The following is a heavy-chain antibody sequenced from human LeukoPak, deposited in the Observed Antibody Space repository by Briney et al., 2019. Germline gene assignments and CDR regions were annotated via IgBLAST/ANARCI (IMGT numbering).Heavy chain of an antibody. J-gene: IGHJ4*02. CDR3: ATARLLYGSGSFPFDS. V-gene: IGHV3-30*03. CDR2: ISYDGSNK. D-gene: IGHD3-10*01. CDR1: GFTFSSYG. Sequence: GGSLRLSCAASGFTFSSYGMHWVRQAPGKGLEWVAVISYDGSNKYYADSVKGRFTISRDNSKNTLYLQMNSLRAEDTAVYYCATARLLYGSGSFPFDSWGQGTLVTVSS.